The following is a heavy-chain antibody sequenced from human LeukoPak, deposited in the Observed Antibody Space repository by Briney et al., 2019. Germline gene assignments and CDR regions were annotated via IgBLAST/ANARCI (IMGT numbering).Heavy chain of an antibody. V-gene: IGHV3-23*01. CDR1: GFTFSSYG. J-gene: IGHJ4*02. Sequence: PGGSLRLSCAASGFTFSSYGMSWVRQAPGKGLEWVSGISSTGTPYYADSVKGRFTISRDNAKNSLYLQMNSLRAEDMALYYCAKEGSSWSTFDYWGQGTLVTVSS. CDR3: AKEGSSWSTFDY. D-gene: IGHD6-13*01. CDR2: ISSTGTP.